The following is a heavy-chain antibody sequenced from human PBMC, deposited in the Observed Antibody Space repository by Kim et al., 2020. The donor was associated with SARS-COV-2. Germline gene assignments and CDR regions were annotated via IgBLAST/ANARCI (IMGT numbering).Heavy chain of an antibody. J-gene: IGHJ4*02. CDR2: ISGSGGST. V-gene: IGHV3-23*01. CDR1: GFTFSSYA. Sequence: GGSLRLSCAASGFTFSSYAMSWVRQAPGKGLEWVSAISGSGGSTYYADSVKGRFTISRDNSKNTLYLQMNSLRAEDTAVYYCVPSRNYGLFDYWGQGTLVTVSS. D-gene: IGHD1-7*01. CDR3: VPSRNYGLFDY.